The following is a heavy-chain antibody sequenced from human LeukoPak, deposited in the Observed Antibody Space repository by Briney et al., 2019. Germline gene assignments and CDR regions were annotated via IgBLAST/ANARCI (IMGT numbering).Heavy chain of an antibody. D-gene: IGHD3-22*01. J-gene: IGHJ4*02. CDR1: GGTFSSYA. CDR2: IIAIFGTA. CDR3: ARDRTTAYYYDSSGYDY. V-gene: IGHV1-69*13. Sequence: SVKVSCKASGGTFSSYAISLVRRAPGQGLEWMGRIIAIFGTANYAQKFHGRVTITADESTSTAYMELSSLRSEDTAVYYCARDRTTAYYYDSSGYDYWGQGTLVTVSS.